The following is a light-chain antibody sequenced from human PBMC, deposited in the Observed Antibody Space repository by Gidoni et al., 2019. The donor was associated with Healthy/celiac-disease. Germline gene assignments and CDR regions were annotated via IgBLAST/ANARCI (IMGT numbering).Light chain of an antibody. CDR2: AAS. Sequence: DIQITPSPSSLSASVGDRVTITCRASQSISSYLNWYQQKPGKAPKLLIYAASSLQSGVPSRFSGSGSGTDFTLTISSLQPEDVATYYCQQSYSTPLTFGGGTKVEIK. V-gene: IGKV1-39*01. CDR1: QSISSY. J-gene: IGKJ4*01. CDR3: QQSYSTPLT.